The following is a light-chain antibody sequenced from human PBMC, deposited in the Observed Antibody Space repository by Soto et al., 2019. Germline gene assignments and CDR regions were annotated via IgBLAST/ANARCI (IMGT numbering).Light chain of an antibody. CDR2: DAS. J-gene: IGKJ1*01. CDR3: RHHYNWPPWT. Sequence: EIVLTQSPATLSLSPGERATLSCGASQSVSSIYLAWYQQKPGQAPRLLIYDASTRATGIPARFSGRGAGTKVSLPTSSILSQDYVIDYCRHHYNWPPWTFGQGTKVDIK. V-gene: IGKV3D-15*01. CDR1: QSVSSIY.